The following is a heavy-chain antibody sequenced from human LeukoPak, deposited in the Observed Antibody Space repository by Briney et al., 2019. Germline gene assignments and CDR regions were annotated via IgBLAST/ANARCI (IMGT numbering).Heavy chain of an antibody. D-gene: IGHD2-15*01. CDR1: GGSISSSSYY. V-gene: IGHV4-39*01. Sequence: SETLSLTCTVSGGSISSSSYYWGWIRQPPGKGLEWIGSIYYSGSTYYNPSLKSRVTISVDTSKNQFSLKLSSVTAADTAVYYCGRPYCSGGSCYWFDPWGQGTLVTVSS. J-gene: IGHJ5*02. CDR2: IYYSGST. CDR3: GRPYCSGGSCYWFDP.